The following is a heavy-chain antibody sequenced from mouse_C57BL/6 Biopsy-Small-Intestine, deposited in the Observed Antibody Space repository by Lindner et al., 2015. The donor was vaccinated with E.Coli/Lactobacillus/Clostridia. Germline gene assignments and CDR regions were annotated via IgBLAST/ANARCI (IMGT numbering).Heavy chain of an antibody. CDR2: IYPGGGYI. J-gene: IGHJ3*01. V-gene: IGHV1-63*02. CDR3: GRLDSSGYVFWFAY. D-gene: IGHD3-2*01. CDR1: GYTFTNYW. Sequence: VQLQESGAELVRPGTSVKMSCKAAGYTFTNYWIGWIKQRPGHGLEWIGDIYPGGGYINYNERFKGKATLTADTSSSTAYMQLSSLTSEDSAIYYCGRLDSSGYVFWFAYWGQGTLVTVSS.